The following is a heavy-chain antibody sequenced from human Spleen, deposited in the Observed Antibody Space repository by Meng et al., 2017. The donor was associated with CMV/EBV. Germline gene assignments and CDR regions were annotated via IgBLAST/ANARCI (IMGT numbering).Heavy chain of an antibody. D-gene: IGHD2-2*02. CDR2: ISAYNGNT. J-gene: IGHJ5*02. V-gene: IGHV1-18*01. CDR3: ARDRGSGIVVVPAAIGWFDP. CDR1: AYTFMNYG. Sequence: ASVKVSCKASAYTFMNYGISWVRQAPGQGLEWMGWISAYNGNTNYAQKLQGRVTMTTDTSTSTAYMELRSLRSDDTAVYYCARDRGSGIVVVPAAIGWFDPWGQGTLVTVSS.